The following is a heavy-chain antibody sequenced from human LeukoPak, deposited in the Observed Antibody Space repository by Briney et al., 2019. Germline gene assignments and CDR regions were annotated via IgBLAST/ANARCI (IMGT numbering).Heavy chain of an antibody. Sequence: SETLSLTCTVSGGSISSYYWSWIRQPPGKGLEWIGYIYYSGSTNYNPSLKSRVTISVDTSKNQFSLKLSSVTAADTAVYYCARDEGIGIPYWYFDLWGRGTLVTVSS. V-gene: IGHV4-59*01. CDR3: ARDEGIGIPYWYFDL. CDR2: IYYSGST. CDR1: GGSISSYY. J-gene: IGHJ2*01. D-gene: IGHD6-13*01.